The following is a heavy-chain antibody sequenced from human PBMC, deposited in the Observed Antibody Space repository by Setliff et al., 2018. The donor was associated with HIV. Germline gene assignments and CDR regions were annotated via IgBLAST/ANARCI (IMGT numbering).Heavy chain of an antibody. CDR1: GVSISDNNY. CDR2: IYHTGTT. V-gene: IGHV4-4*02. Sequence: SETLSLTCDVSGVSISDNNYWSWVRQPPGKGLEWIGEIYHTGTTNYNPSLKSRVTISVDMSKKRFSLKLTSVTAADTAVYYCARLHTDYGSWFFDHWGQGILVTVSS. CDR3: ARLHTDYGSWFFDH. J-gene: IGHJ5*02. D-gene: IGHD3-10*01.